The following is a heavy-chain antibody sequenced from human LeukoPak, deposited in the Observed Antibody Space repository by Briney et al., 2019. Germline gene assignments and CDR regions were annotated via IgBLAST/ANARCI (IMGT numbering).Heavy chain of an antibody. J-gene: IGHJ4*02. CDR3: ARESWDTMVRGVIYDS. CDR1: GGSITSTNW. CDR2: VSLSGLT. D-gene: IGHD3-10*01. V-gene: IGHV4-4*02. Sequence: PSETLSLTCGVSGGSITSTNWWSWVRQPPGQGLEWIGEVSLSGLTNYNPSLSSRVIMALDTSKNHLSLHLTSVTAADTAVYYCARESWDTMVRGVIYDSWGQGTLVTVSS.